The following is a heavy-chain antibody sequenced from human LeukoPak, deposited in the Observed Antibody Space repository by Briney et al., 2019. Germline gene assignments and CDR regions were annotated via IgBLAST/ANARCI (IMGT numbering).Heavy chain of an antibody. CDR3: ARADWDTAMIDY. CDR2: ISYDGSDK. V-gene: IGHV3-30*03. CDR1: GFTFSNYA. J-gene: IGHJ4*02. Sequence: GGSLRLSCAASGFTFSNYAMHWVRQAPGRGLEWVAVISYDGSDKSYADSVKGRFTISRDNSKNTLYLQVNSLRAEDTAVYYCARADWDTAMIDYWGQGTLVTVSS. D-gene: IGHD5-18*01.